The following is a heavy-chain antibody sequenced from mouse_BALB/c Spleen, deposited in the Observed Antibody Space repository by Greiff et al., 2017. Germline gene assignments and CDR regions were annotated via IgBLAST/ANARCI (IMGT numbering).Heavy chain of an antibody. CDR3: TSHYYGSSYGVFAY. V-gene: IGHV5-6-4*01. D-gene: IGHD1-1*01. Sequence: DVMLVESGGGLVKPGGSLKLSCAASGFTFSSYTMSWVRQTPEKRLEWVATISSGGSYTYYPDSVKGRFTISRDNAKNTLYLQMSSLKSEDTAMYYCTSHYYGSSYGVFAYWGQGTLVTVSA. CDR2: ISSGGSYT. CDR1: GFTFSSYT. J-gene: IGHJ3*01.